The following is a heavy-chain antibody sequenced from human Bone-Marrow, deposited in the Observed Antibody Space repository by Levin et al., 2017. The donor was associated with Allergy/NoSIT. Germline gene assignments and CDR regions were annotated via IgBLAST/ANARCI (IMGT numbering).Heavy chain of an antibody. CDR3: ARGTTVAPRSAIDY. V-gene: IGHV3-74*01. CDR1: GFTFSSYW. Sequence: ETLSLTCVASGFTFSSYWMHWVRQVPGKGLVGVSYISSDGSSTIYADSVKGRFTVSRDNAKNTLYLQINNLRAEDTAVFYCARGTTVAPRSAIDYWGPGTLVTVTS. CDR2: ISSDGSST. D-gene: IGHD6-19*01. J-gene: IGHJ4*02.